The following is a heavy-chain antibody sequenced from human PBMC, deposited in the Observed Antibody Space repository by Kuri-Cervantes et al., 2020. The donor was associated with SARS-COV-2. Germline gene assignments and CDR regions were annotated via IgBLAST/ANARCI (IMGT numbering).Heavy chain of an antibody. CDR1: GFTFSSYA. Sequence: LKISCAASGFTFSSYAMSWVRQAPGKGLEWVSAISGSGGSTYYADSVKGRFTVSRDNSKNTLYLQMNSLRAEDTAVYYCARGVAELRYYGMDVWGQGTTVTVS. V-gene: IGHV3-23*01. CDR3: ARGVAELRYYGMDV. J-gene: IGHJ6*02. CDR2: ISGSGGST. D-gene: IGHD1-7*01.